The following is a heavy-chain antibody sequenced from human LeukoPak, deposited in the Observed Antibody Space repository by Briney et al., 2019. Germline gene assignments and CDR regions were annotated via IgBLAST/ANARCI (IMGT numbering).Heavy chain of an antibody. Sequence: SETLSLNCAVYGGSFSGYYWSWLGQPPGKELEWMGEINHSGSTNYNPSLKSRVTISVDTSKNQFSLKLSSVTAADTAVYYCARSKQQWEPYYYFDYWGQGTLVTVSS. CDR1: GGSFSGYY. D-gene: IGHD6-13*01. V-gene: IGHV4-34*01. CDR3: ARSKQQWEPYYYFDY. CDR2: INHSGST. J-gene: IGHJ4*02.